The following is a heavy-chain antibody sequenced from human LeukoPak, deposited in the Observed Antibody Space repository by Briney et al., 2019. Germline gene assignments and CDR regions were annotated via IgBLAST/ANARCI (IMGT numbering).Heavy chain of an antibody. CDR2: IKTKPEGGTT. J-gene: IGHJ4*02. Sequence: GGSLRLSCAASGFTFSKAWMIWVRQAPGKGLEWVARIKTKPEGGTTDYAAPVKGRSTISRDDSKNTLYLQMNSLKTEDTAVYYCTSSGSRWDYFDYWGQGTLATVSS. V-gene: IGHV3-15*05. CDR3: TSSGSRWDYFDY. CDR1: GFTFSKAW. D-gene: IGHD4-23*01.